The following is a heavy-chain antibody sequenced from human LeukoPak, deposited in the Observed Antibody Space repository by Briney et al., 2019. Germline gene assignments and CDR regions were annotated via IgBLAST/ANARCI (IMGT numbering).Heavy chain of an antibody. J-gene: IGHJ4*02. Sequence: SGGSLRLSCAASGFTFSDYDMHWVRQPTGKGLEWVAAIGTAGDTYYTGSVKGRFTISSENAKNSLYLQMNSLRAGDTAVYYCAXVAXGRVGGVYYFDYWGQGTLVTVSS. CDR3: AXVAXGRVGGVYYFDY. V-gene: IGHV3-13*01. D-gene: IGHD6-13*01. CDR2: IGTAGDT. CDR1: GFTFSDYD.